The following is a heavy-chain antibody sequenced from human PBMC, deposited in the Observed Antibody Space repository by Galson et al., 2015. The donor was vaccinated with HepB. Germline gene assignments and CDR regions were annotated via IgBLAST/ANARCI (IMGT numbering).Heavy chain of an antibody. CDR1: GFTFSSYE. Sequence: SLRLSCAASGFTFSSYEMNWVRQAPGKGLEWVSYISSSGSTIYYADSVKGRFTISRDNAKNSLYLQMNSLRAEDTAVYYCARDYSSSSRGVYYYYGMDVWGQGTTVTVSS. CDR3: ARDYSSSSRGVYYYYGMDV. CDR2: ISSSGSTI. V-gene: IGHV3-48*03. J-gene: IGHJ6*02. D-gene: IGHD6-6*01.